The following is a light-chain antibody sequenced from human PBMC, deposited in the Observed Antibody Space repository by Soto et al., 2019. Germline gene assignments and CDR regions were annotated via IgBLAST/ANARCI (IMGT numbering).Light chain of an antibody. J-gene: IGLJ2*01. Sequence: QAVLTQPPSVSAAPGQTVTISCSGSGSNIGSNSVSWYQQVPGTAPKLLLYDNNKRPSGIPDRFSGSKSGTSATLGITGLQTADEADYYCGTWESYLSVGVFGGGTKVTVL. V-gene: IGLV1-51*01. CDR1: GSNIGSNS. CDR2: DNN. CDR3: GTWESYLSVGV.